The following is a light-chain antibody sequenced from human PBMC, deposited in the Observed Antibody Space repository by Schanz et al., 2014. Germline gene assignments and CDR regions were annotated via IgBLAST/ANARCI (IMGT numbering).Light chain of an antibody. J-gene: IGLJ1*01. CDR3: SSYTSSSRYV. Sequence: QSALTQPPSASGSPGQSVTISCTGTSSDVGGYNYVSWYQQYPGKAPKLMIYEVNKRPSGVPDRFSGSKSGNTASLTVSGLQAEDEADYYCSSYTSSSRYVFGTGTKLTVL. CDR2: EVN. CDR1: SSDVGGYNY. V-gene: IGLV2-8*01.